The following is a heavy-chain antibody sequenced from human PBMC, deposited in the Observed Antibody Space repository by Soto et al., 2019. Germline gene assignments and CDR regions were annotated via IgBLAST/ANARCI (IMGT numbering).Heavy chain of an antibody. J-gene: IGHJ4*02. CDR2: IDPSDSYT. CDR3: ARLQAAAGDNDLTFDY. CDR1: GYSFTSYW. D-gene: IGHD6-13*01. Sequence: GESLKISCEAAGYSFTSYWIGWVRLMPAKGLEWMGRIDPSDSYTNYSPSFQGHVTISADKSISTAYLQWSSLKASDTAMYYCARLQAAAGDNDLTFDYWGQGTLVTVSS. V-gene: IGHV5-10-1*01.